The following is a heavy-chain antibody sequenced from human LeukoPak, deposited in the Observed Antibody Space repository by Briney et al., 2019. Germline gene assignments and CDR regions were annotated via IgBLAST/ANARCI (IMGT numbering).Heavy chain of an antibody. V-gene: IGHV4-34*01. J-gene: IGHJ4*02. CDR3: ARGNYYGTNFDY. Sequence: SETLSLTCTVYGGSFSGYYWSWIRQPPGKGLEWIGEINHSGSTNYNPSLKSRVTISVDTSKNQFSLKLNSVTAADTAVYYCARGNYYGTNFDYWGQGTLVTVSS. CDR1: GGSFSGYY. CDR2: INHSGST. D-gene: IGHD3-22*01.